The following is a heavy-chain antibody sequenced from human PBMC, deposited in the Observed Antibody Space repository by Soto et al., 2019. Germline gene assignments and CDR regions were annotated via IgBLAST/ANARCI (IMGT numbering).Heavy chain of an antibody. J-gene: IGHJ5*02. V-gene: IGHV1-46*01. Sequence: ASVKVSCKASGYTFTSYYMHWVRQAPGQGLEWTGIINPSGGSTSYAQKFQGRVTMTRDTSTSTVYMELSSLRSEDTAVYYCARVSQIYYGSGSYPSFDPWGQGTLVTVSS. D-gene: IGHD3-10*01. CDR2: INPSGGST. CDR3: ARVSQIYYGSGSYPSFDP. CDR1: GYTFTSYY.